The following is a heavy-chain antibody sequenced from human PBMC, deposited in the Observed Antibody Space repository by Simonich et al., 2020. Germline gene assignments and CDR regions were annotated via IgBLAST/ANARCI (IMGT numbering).Heavy chain of an antibody. J-gene: IGHJ3*02. CDR1: VYTFTGYY. CDR3: ARGRLTGDKGAFDI. V-gene: IGHV1-2*02. Sequence: QVQLVQSGAEVKKPGASVKVSCKASVYTFTGYYMHWVRQAPGQGLGWMGRINPNSGGTNYAQKFQGRVTMTRDTSISTAYMELSRLRSDDTAVYYCARGRLTGDKGAFDIWGQGTMVTVSS. D-gene: IGHD7-27*01. CDR2: INPNSGGT.